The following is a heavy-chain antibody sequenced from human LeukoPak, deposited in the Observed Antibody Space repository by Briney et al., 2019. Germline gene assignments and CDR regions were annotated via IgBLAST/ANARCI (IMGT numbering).Heavy chain of an antibody. J-gene: IGHJ3*02. D-gene: IGHD1-26*01. CDR2: ISSSGRHT. Sequence: GGSLRLSCAASGFDFGTYSMIWVRRAPGKGLEWVSTISSSGRHTYYAGSIQGRLIISRDNAKNSLSLQMNSLKAEDTAAYYCARGEPAFDGFDIWGQGTQVTVSS. V-gene: IGHV3-21*06. CDR3: ARGEPAFDGFDI. CDR1: GFDFGTYS.